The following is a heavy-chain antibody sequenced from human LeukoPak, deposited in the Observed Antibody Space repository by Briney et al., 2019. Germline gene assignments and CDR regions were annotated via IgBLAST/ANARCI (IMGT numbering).Heavy chain of an antibody. D-gene: IGHD3-3*01. Sequence: GGSLRLSGAASGFTFSSYSMNWVRQAPGKGLEWVSSISSSSSYIYYADSVKGRFTISRDNAKNSLYLQMNSLRAEDTAVYYCTLTIFGVVTPPFDYWGQGTLVTVSS. CDR3: TLTIFGVVTPPFDY. V-gene: IGHV3-21*01. J-gene: IGHJ4*02. CDR2: ISSSSSYI. CDR1: GFTFSSYS.